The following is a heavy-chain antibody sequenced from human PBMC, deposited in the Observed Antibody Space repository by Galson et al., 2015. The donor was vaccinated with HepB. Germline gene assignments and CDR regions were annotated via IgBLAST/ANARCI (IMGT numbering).Heavy chain of an antibody. Sequence: SLRLSCAASGFTFSSYAMHWVRQAPGKGLEWVAVISYDGSNKYYADSVKGRFTISRDNSKNTLYLQMNSLRAEDTAVYYCARTGVVVVPAATNITYYYYYYMDVGGKGTTVTVSS. CDR2: ISYDGSNK. CDR3: ARTGVVVVPAATNITYYYYYYMDV. V-gene: IGHV3-30-3*01. D-gene: IGHD2-2*01. J-gene: IGHJ6*03. CDR1: GFTFSSYA.